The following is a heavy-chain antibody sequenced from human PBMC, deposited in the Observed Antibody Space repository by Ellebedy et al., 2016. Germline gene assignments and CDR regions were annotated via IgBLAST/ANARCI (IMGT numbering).Heavy chain of an antibody. CDR1: GGSINSYY. V-gene: IGHV4-59*08. D-gene: IGHD5-18*01. CDR3: ARGGLQLWLKMVFDY. CDR2: IFYSGST. Sequence: SETLSLXCTVSGGSINSYYWSWIRQPPGKGLEWIGYIFYSGSTNYNPSLKSRVTISVDTSKKQFSLKLSSVTAADTAVYYCARGGLQLWLKMVFDYWGQGTLVTVSS. J-gene: IGHJ4*02.